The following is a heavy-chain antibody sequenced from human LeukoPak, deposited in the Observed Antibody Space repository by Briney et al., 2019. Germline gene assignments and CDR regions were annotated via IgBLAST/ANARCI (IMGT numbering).Heavy chain of an antibody. D-gene: IGHD6-25*01. J-gene: IGHJ3*01. CDR1: GFTFSANW. CDR3: AREVRPPGAFHV. Sequence: GGSLRLSGAASGFTFSANWRHWVRQAPGKGVVWVSRINSDGSSTTHADSVRGRFTLSRANAQNILSLQIPSLRVEDTAVYYCAREVRPPGAFHVWGQGAMVTVSS. V-gene: IGHV3-74*01. CDR2: INSDGSST.